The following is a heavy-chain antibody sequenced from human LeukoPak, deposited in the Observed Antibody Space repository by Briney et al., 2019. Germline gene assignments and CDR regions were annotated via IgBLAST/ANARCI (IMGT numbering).Heavy chain of an antibody. V-gene: IGHV1-2*02. J-gene: IGHJ4*02. D-gene: IGHD2-2*01. CDR2: INPNSGGT. CDR1: GYTFTGYY. Sequence: GASVKVSCKASGYTFTGYYMHWVRQAPGQGLEWMGWINPNSGGTNYAQKLQGRVTMTRDTSISTAYMELTGLTSDDTAVYFCAREPPYTGHCDITTCDVSRFDLWGQGTLVTVSS. CDR3: AREPPYTGHCDITTCDVSRFDL.